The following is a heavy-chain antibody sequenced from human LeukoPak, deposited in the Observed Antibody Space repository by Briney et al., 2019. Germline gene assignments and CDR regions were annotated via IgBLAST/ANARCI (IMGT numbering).Heavy chain of an antibody. V-gene: IGHV3-66*02. CDR2: IYSGGST. D-gene: IGHD3-3*01. J-gene: IGHJ6*03. CDR1: GFTVSSNY. Sequence: PGGSLRLSRAASGFTVSSNYMSWVRQAPGKGLEWVSVIYSGGSTYYADSVKGRFTISRDNSKNTLYPQMNSLRAEDTAVYYCARESRYDFWSGYYYYYYMDVWGKGTTVTVSS. CDR3: ARESRYDFWSGYYYYYYMDV.